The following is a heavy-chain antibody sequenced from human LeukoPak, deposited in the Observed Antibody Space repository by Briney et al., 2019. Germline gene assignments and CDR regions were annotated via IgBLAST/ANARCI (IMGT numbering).Heavy chain of an antibody. Sequence: GSPRHLWTAFWLTLGHYIVTLFGQAPGEGPGWVGFIRSWAYGGTTEDAASVKPRFAISRDDSKSIAYVQMNSLKTEDTAVYYCMRGGANSPFDYWGQGTLVTVSS. CDR1: WLTLGHYI. J-gene: IGHJ4*02. D-gene: IGHD1-1*01. V-gene: IGHV3-49*03. CDR3: MRGGANSPFDY. CDR2: IRSWAYGGTT.